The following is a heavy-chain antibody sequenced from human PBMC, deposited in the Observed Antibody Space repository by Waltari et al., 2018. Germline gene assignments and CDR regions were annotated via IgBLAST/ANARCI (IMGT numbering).Heavy chain of an antibody. Sequence: QVQLQESGPGLVKPSETLSLNCTVSGGSISSNYWSWIRQPPGKGLEWIGYIYYSGSTNYNPSRKSRVTLERKTSKNQFSLKLTAVTAADTAVYYCASLGRYTWNYYAFDVWGQGTKVTVSS. CDR2: IYYSGST. D-gene: IGHD1-7*01. CDR1: GGSISSNY. CDR3: ASLGRYTWNYYAFDV. V-gene: IGHV4-59*01. J-gene: IGHJ3*01.